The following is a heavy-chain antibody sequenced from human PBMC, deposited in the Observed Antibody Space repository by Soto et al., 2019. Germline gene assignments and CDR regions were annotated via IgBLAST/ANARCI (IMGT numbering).Heavy chain of an antibody. V-gene: IGHV3-66*01. D-gene: IGHD2-15*01. CDR2: ISNRGDT. CDR3: AREPRYCRGSSCSITGDAYDI. J-gene: IGHJ3*02. Sequence: PGGSLRLSCTASGFIVSDTYVNWVRQAPGKGLEWVSVISNRGDTHYADSVRGRFSLSRDISDNTLHLQMNNLRVEDTAVYYCAREPRYCRGSSCSITGDAYDIWGQGTMVT. CDR1: GFIVSDTY.